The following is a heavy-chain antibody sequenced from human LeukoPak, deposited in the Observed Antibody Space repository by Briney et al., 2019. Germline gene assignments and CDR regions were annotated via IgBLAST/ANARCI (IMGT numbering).Heavy chain of an antibody. V-gene: IGHV1-46*01. J-gene: IGHJ6*02. D-gene: IGHD3-10*01. CDR1: GYTFTSYY. Sequence: ASVKVSCKASGYTFTSYYMHWVRQAPGQGLEWMGIINPSGGSTSYAQKFQGRVTMTRDTSTSTVYMELSSLRSEDTAVYYCARDHMTMVRGIRRYYGMDVWGQGTTVTVSS. CDR3: ARDHMTMVRGIRRYYGMDV. CDR2: INPSGGST.